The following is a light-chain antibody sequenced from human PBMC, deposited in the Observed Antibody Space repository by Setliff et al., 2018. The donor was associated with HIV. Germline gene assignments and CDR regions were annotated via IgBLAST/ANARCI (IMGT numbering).Light chain of an antibody. CDR3: SIHRSRGYV. CDR1: GSDVGTSKY. V-gene: IGLV2-14*03. J-gene: IGLJ1*01. CDR2: DVT. Sequence: QSALTQPASVPGSPGQSITISCTGTGSDVGTSKYVSWYQQHPGKAPKLIIYDVTTRPSGVSNRFSGSKSGNTVSLTISGLQAEDEADYYCSIHRSRGYVFGTGTKVTV.